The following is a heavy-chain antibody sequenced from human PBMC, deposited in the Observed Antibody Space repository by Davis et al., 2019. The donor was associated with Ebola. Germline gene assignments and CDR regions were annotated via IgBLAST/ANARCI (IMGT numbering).Heavy chain of an antibody. Sequence: GESLKISCAASIFTFSSSEMNWVRQAPGKGLEWVSYISNSGSTIYYADSVKGRFTVSRDNAKNSLYLQMNSLRAEDTAVYYCAKERGSYYYYFDYWGQGTLVTVSS. CDR3: AKERGSYYYYFDY. D-gene: IGHD1-26*01. CDR2: ISNSGSTI. J-gene: IGHJ4*02. CDR1: IFTFSSSE. V-gene: IGHV3-48*03.